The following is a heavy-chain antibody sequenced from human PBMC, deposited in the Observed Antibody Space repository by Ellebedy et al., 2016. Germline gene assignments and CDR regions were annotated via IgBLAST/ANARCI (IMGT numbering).Heavy chain of an antibody. J-gene: IGHJ4*02. V-gene: IGHV3-74*01. D-gene: IGHD1-1*01. CDR1: GFTFSSYW. CDR3: ARGSRNWKGIDY. CDR2: IKSDGTNI. Sequence: GESLKISXAASGFTFSSYWMYWVRQAPGKGLECVSRIKSDGTNIVYADSVKGRFTISRDNAKNTLYLQMNSLRVEDTAVYYCARGSRNWKGIDYWGQGTLVTVSS.